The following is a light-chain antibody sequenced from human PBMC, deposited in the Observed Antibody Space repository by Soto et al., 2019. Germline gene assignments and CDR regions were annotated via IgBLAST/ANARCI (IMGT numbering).Light chain of an antibody. V-gene: IGLV2-14*01. CDR3: SLYTISRV. CDR1: SRDVGRYNY. Sequence: QSALTQPASVSGSPGQSITISCTGTSRDVGRYNYVSWYQQHPGKAPKLMIYEVSNRPSGVSNRFSGPKSGNTASLTISGLQAEDEADYYCSLYTISRVFGGGTKLTVL. CDR2: EVS. J-gene: IGLJ3*02.